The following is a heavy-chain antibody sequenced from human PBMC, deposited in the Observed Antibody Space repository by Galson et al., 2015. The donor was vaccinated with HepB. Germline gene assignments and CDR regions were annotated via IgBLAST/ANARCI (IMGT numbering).Heavy chain of an antibody. CDR2: IIPIFGTA. Sequence: SVKVSCKASGGSFSSYAISWVRQAPGQGLEWMGGIIPIFGTANYAQKFQGRVTITADESTSTAYMELSSLRSEDTAVYYCARSLTRGENPMDVWGQGTTVTVSS. D-gene: IGHD1-14*01. J-gene: IGHJ6*02. V-gene: IGHV1-69*13. CDR3: ARSLTRGENPMDV. CDR1: GGSFSSYA.